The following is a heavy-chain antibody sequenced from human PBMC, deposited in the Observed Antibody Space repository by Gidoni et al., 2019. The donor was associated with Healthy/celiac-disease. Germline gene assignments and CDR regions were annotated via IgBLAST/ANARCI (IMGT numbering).Heavy chain of an antibody. Sequence: QLQLQESGPGLVKPSETLSLTCTVSGGSISSSSYYWGWIRQPPGKGLEWIGSIYYSGSTYYNPSLKSRVTISVDTSKNQFSLKLSSVTAADTAVYYCASILYCSGGSCYWFDPWGQGTLVTVSS. CDR2: IYYSGST. V-gene: IGHV4-39*01. CDR3: ASILYCSGGSCYWFDP. D-gene: IGHD2-15*01. CDR1: GGSISSSSYY. J-gene: IGHJ5*02.